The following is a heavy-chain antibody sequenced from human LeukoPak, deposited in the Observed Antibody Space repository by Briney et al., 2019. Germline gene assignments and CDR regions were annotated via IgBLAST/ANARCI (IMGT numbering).Heavy chain of an antibody. D-gene: IGHD3-3*01. J-gene: IGHJ4*02. Sequence: GGSLRLSCAASGFSVSSNYMSWVRQAPGKGLEWVSVIYSGGSTYYADSVKGRFTISRDNSKNTLYLQMNSLRAEDTAVYYCARDGGIIGVGNFDCWGQGTLVTVSS. CDR1: GFSVSSNY. CDR3: ARDGGIIGVGNFDC. V-gene: IGHV3-66*01. CDR2: IYSGGST.